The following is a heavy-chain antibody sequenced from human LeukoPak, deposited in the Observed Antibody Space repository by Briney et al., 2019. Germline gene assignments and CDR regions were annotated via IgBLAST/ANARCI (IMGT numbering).Heavy chain of an antibody. CDR3: AKDYCRSTSCYLERYFYYYMDV. V-gene: IGHV3-23*01. CDR2: ISGSGGST. D-gene: IGHD2-2*01. J-gene: IGHJ6*03. CDR1: GFTFSSYA. Sequence: GGSLRLSCAASGFTFSSYAMSWVRQAPGKGLEWVSAISGSGGSTYYADSVKGRFTISRDNSKNTLYLQMNSLRAEDTAVYYCAKDYCRSTSCYLERYFYYYMDVWGKGTTVTISS.